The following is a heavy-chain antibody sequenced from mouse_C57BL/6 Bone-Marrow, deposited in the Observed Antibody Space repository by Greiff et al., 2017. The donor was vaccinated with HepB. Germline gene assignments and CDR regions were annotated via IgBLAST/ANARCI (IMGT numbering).Heavy chain of an antibody. CDR1: GFSFNTYA. Sequence: EVKLMESGGGLVQPKGSLKLSCAASGFSFNTYAMNWVRQAPGQGLEWVARIRSKSNNYATYYADSVKDRFTISRDDSESMLYLKMNNLKTEDTAMYYCVRHEGYGTGFDYWGQGTTLTVSS. D-gene: IGHD1-1*01. CDR2: IRSKSNNYAT. CDR3: VRHEGYGTGFDY. J-gene: IGHJ2*01. V-gene: IGHV10-1*01.